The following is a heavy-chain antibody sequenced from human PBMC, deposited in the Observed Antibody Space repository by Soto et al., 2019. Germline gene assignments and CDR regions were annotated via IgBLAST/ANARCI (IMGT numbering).Heavy chain of an antibody. Sequence: SETLSLTCTVSGDSVNSDYFHWACLPRPPGKGREWIGYIYNGGSNYYRPSLGSRMYMSLDATRIHYTLRLTSVTAADTAGYFCAGAAVGLDTIRYFDYWGQGKLVTVSS. CDR1: GDSVNSDYFH. CDR3: AGAAVGLDTIRYFDY. D-gene: IGHD2-15*01. J-gene: IGHJ4*02. V-gene: IGHV4-30-4*01. CDR2: IYNGGSN.